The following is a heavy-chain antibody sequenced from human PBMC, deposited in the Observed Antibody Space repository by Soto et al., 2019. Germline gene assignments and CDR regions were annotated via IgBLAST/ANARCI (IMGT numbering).Heavy chain of an antibody. Sequence: QVQLVQSGAEVSEPGASVKVSCKASGYSFTSLDINWVRQTTGQGLEWMGWMQPSSGSTGYAEKFQGRVTMTRDTSINTAYMELSSLTSDDTAFYYCARGVSAGVDYWGQGPLVTVSS. D-gene: IGHD1-26*01. CDR2: MQPSSGST. CDR3: ARGVSAGVDY. J-gene: IGHJ4*02. CDR1: GYSFTSLD. V-gene: IGHV1-8*01.